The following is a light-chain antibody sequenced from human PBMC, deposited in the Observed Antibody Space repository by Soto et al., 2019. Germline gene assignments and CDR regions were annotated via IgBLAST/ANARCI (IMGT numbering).Light chain of an antibody. CDR3: AGWDDNVRGWV. V-gene: IGLV1-47*02. CDR1: SSNIGTGF. Sequence: QSVLTQAPSASGTLGQRVTISCSGSSSNIGTGFVYWYQQFPGAAPRLLIYTTNQPPSGVPDRFSASKSGASASLAISGLRPEDEADYYCAGWDDNVRGWVFGAGTKVTVL. CDR2: TTN. J-gene: IGLJ3*02.